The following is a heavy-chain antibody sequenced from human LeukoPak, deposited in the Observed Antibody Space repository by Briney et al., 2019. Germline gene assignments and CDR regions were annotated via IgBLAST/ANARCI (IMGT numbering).Heavy chain of an antibody. D-gene: IGHD3-10*01. CDR2: INWNGGST. J-gene: IGHJ4*02. CDR1: GFTFDDYG. CDR3: ARDSYYYGSGYFDY. V-gene: IGHV3-20*04. Sequence: PGGSLRLSCAASGFTFDDYGMSWVRPAPGKGLEWVSGINWNGGSTGYADSVKGGFTISRDNAKTSLYLQMNSLRAEDTPLYYCARDSYYYGSGYFDYWGQGTLVTVSS.